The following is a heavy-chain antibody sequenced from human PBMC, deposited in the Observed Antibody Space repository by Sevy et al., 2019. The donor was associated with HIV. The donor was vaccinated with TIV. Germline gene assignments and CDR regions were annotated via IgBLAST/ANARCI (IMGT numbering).Heavy chain of an antibody. V-gene: IGHV3-7*03. Sequence: GGSLRLSCAASGFTFSRYWMSWVRQAPGKGLEWVANIKVDGSEKYYVDSVKGRFTISRDNARNSLYLQMNSLRAEDTAVYYCARDCNSIRWLWGMDVWGQGTTVTVSS. D-gene: IGHD2-2*01. CDR3: ARDCNSIRWLWGMDV. CDR2: IKVDGSEK. J-gene: IGHJ6*02. CDR1: GFTFSRYW.